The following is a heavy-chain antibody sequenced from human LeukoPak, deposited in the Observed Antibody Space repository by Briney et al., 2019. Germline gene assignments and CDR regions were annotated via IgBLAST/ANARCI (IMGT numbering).Heavy chain of an antibody. Sequence: SVKVSCEASGGTFSSYAISWVRQAPGQGLEWMGRIIPIFGTANYAQKFQGRVTITTDESTSTAYMELSSLRSEDTAVYYCARGTYYYDSSGYFFDYWGQGTLVTVSS. J-gene: IGHJ4*02. CDR2: IIPIFGTA. CDR3: ARGTYYYDSSGYFFDY. V-gene: IGHV1-69*05. CDR1: GGTFSSYA. D-gene: IGHD3-22*01.